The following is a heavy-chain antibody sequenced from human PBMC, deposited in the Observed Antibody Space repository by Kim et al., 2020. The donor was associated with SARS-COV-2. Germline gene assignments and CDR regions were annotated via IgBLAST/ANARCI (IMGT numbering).Heavy chain of an antibody. CDR2: ISGSGGST. Sequence: GGSLRLSCAASGFTFSSYAMSWVRQAPGKGLEWVSAISGSGGSTYYADSVKGRFTISRDNSKNTLYLQMNSLRAEDTAVYYCAKGVGSSWIQGENWFDPWGQGTLVTVSS. J-gene: IGHJ5*02. CDR3: AKGVGSSWIQGENWFDP. CDR1: GFTFSSYA. D-gene: IGHD6-13*01. V-gene: IGHV3-23*01.